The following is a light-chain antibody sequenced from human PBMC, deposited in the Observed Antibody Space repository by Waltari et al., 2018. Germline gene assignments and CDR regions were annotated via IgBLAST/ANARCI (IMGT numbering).Light chain of an antibody. J-gene: IGLJ1*01. Sequence: QSGLAQPASASGAPGQSITITCTGTSRDVGNYNLGCWYQQRPGKAPRLLIYEVTKRAPGTSDRFSASKSGNTASLSISGLQAQEDEADYYCCSYVGLGTYVFGTGTKVTV. CDR3: CSYVGLGTYV. CDR1: SRDVGNYNL. V-gene: IGLV2-23*02. CDR2: EVT.